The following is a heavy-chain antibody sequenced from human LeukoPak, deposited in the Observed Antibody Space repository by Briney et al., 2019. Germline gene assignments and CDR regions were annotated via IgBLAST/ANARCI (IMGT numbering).Heavy chain of an antibody. CDR3: VRDPATVAPFDT. CDR1: GGSLSGYY. D-gene: IGHD6-25*01. V-gene: IGHV4-34*01. Sequence: PSETLSPTCPVYGGSLSGYYWSWIRQPPERGRGWMGEINHSGITNYNPSLKSRVTMSTDTSKNQFSLRVTSVTAADTAVYYCVRDPATVAPFDTWGQGTLVTVSS. CDR2: INHSGIT. J-gene: IGHJ5*02.